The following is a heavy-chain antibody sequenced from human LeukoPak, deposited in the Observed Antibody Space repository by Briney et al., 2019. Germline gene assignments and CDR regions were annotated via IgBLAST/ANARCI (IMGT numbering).Heavy chain of an antibody. D-gene: IGHD5-18*01. J-gene: IGHJ4*02. Sequence: GGSLRLSCAASGFTLSNYDMIWVRQAPGRGLEWVSAISDGAGGRTYYTDSVKGRFTISRDNSKNTLYLQLNSLRAEDTAVYYCAKEDVDTSFDYWGQGTLVTVSS. CDR3: AKEDVDTSFDY. CDR1: GFTLSNYD. CDR2: ISDGAGGRT. V-gene: IGHV3-23*01.